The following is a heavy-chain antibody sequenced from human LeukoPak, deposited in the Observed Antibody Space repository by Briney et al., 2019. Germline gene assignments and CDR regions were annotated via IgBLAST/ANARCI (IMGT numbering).Heavy chain of an antibody. CDR2: ISSSASVT. V-gene: IGHV3-48*04. D-gene: IGHD6-13*01. CDR1: GFNFGIYT. CDR3: ARDLRSSSSWYGALVGFDY. Sequence: PGGSLRLSCEASGFNFGIYTMNWVRQAPGRGLEWISYISSSASVTYYADSVNGRFTISRDNAKNSLYLQMNSLRAEDTAVYYCARDLRSSSSWYGALVGFDYWGQGTLVTVSS. J-gene: IGHJ4*02.